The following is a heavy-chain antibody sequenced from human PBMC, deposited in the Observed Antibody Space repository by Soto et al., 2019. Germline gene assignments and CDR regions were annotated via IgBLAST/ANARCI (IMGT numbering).Heavy chain of an antibody. CDR2: INHSGST. J-gene: IGHJ4*02. CDR3: ARGDKFTRWLQFAEFDY. Sequence: SETLSLTCAVYGGSFSGYYWSWIRQPPGKGLEWIGEINHSGSTNYNPSLKSRVTISVDTSKNQFSLKLSSVTAADTAVYYCARGDKFTRWLQFAEFDYWGQGTLVTVSS. CDR1: GGSFSGYY. D-gene: IGHD5-12*01. V-gene: IGHV4-34*01.